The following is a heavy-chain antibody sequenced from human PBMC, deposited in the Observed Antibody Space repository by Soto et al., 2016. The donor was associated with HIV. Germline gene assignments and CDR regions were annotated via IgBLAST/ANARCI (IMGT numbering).Heavy chain of an antibody. V-gene: IGHV4-34*01. J-gene: IGHJ4*02. CDR2: INHSENT. D-gene: IGHD3-9*01. CDR3: ARQRTMTGAQGVVDN. CDR1: GESFTGYY. Sequence: VQLQQWGAGLLKPLETLSLTCAVSGESFTGYYWSWIRQSPGKGLEWIGEINHSENTNYNPSLKSRITMLVDMSSRQFSLHLASMTAADTGVYFCARQRTMTGAQGVVDNWGPGTLGHRLL.